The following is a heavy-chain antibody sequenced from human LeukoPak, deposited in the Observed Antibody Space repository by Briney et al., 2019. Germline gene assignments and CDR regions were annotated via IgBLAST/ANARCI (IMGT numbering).Heavy chain of an antibody. CDR3: ARRAGEYSHPYDY. CDR2: IYSGGNT. V-gene: IGHV3-53*01. D-gene: IGHD2-15*01. J-gene: IGHJ4*02. CDR1: GFTVSSNS. Sequence: GGSLRLSCTVSGFTVSSNSWSWVREAPGKGLEWVSFIYSGGNTHYSDSVKGRFTISRDNSKNTLYLQMNSLRAEDTAIYYCARRAGEYSHPYDYWGQGTLVTVSS.